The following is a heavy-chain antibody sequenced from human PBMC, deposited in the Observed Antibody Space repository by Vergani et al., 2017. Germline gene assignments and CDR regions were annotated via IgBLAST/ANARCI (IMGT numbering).Heavy chain of an antibody. CDR3: AKNSFPLNWNYLYYFDY. J-gene: IGHJ4*02. D-gene: IGHD1-7*01. V-gene: IGHV3-23*01. Sequence: VQLLVSGGGFVQPRGSLPLSSPPSLFPFRPSPLRSFLPPPRKARGVSSAMRRSRGPTDYADSVKGRLTISRDNSKNTLYLQMNSLRAEDTAVYYCAKNSFPLNWNYLYYFDYWGQGTLVTVSS. CDR2: MRRSRGPT. CDR1: LFPFRPSP.